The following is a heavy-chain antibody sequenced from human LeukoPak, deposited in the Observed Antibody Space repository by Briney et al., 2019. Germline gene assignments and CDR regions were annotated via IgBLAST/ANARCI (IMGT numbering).Heavy chain of an antibody. J-gene: IGHJ4*02. D-gene: IGHD2-21*01. CDR3: ARARVRGVSFFAY. Sequence: PGGSLRLSCEASGFTFSTYAMHWVRQAPGKGLEWVSEISYDGSNEYYVDSVKGRFTISRGKSKNTLYLQMNSLTAEDSAVYYCARARVRGVSFFAYWGQGTLVTVSS. V-gene: IGHV3-30*01. CDR1: GFTFSTYA. CDR2: ISYDGSNE.